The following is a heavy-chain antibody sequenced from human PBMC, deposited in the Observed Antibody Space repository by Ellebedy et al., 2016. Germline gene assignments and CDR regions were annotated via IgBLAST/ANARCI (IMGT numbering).Heavy chain of an antibody. J-gene: IGHJ4*02. V-gene: IGHV1-2*02. D-gene: IGHD6-19*01. Sequence: ASVKVSCKASGYTFTSYYLHWVRLAPGQGLEWMGWINPNNGGTKFAQRFQGRVTMTRDTSISTAYMELSRLRSDDTAVYYCARAVQWLVSNFDYWGQGTLVTVSS. CDR2: INPNNGGT. CDR1: GYTFTSYY. CDR3: ARAVQWLVSNFDY.